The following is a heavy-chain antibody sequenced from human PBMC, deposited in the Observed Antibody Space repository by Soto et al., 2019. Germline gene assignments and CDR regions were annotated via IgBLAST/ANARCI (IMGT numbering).Heavy chain of an antibody. V-gene: IGHV4-31*03. CDR1: GGSISSGGYY. CDR2: IYYSGST. J-gene: IGHJ6*02. Sequence: QVQLQESGPGLVKPSQTLSLTCTVSGGSISSGGYYWSWIRQHPGKGLEWIGYIYYSGSTYYNPSLKSRVTISVDTSKNQFSLKLSSVTAADTAVYYCARGKPYSSSSFRSGGGMDVWGQGTTVTVSS. D-gene: IGHD6-6*01. CDR3: ARGKPYSSSSFRSGGGMDV.